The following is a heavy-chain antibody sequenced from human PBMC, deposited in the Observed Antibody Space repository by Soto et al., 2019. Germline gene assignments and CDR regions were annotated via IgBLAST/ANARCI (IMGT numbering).Heavy chain of an antibody. V-gene: IGHV3-23*01. J-gene: IGHJ4*02. CDR1: GFTFSSYA. D-gene: IGHD2-2*01. CDR3: AKDTIVVVPAASGNYFDY. CDR2: ISGSGGST. Sequence: PGGSLRLSCAASGFTFSSYAMSWVRQAPGKGLEWVSAISGSGGSTYYADSVKGRFTISRDNSKNTLYLQMNSLRAEDTAVYYCAKDTIVVVPAASGNYFDYWGQGXLVTVSS.